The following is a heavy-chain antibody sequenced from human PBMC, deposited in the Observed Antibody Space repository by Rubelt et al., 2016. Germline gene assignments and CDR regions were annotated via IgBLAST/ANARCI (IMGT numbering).Heavy chain of an antibody. D-gene: IGHD6-13*01. CDR1: GFAFSGYT. Sequence: GGLVQPGGSLRLSCAASGFAFSGYTMNWVRQAPGKGLEWISYISVSSTTIYYADSVKGRFTISRDNARNSLFLQMNSLRDEDTAVYYCARDDISSSSTDFDYWGQGTLVTVSS. J-gene: IGHJ4*02. CDR3: ARDDISSSSTDFDY. CDR2: ISVSSTTI. V-gene: IGHV3-48*02.